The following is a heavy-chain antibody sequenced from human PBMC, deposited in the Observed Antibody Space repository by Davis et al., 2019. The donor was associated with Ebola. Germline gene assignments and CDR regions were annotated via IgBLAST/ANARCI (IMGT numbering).Heavy chain of an antibody. D-gene: IGHD5-12*01. Sequence: ASVKVSCKVSGYTLTELSMHWVRQAPGKGLEWMGGFDPEDGETIYAQKFQGRVTITRDTSASTAYMELSSLRSEDTAVYYCARGYSGYDWGLLDYWGQGTLVTVSS. CDR2: FDPEDGET. CDR1: GYTLTELS. V-gene: IGHV1-24*01. J-gene: IGHJ4*02. CDR3: ARGYSGYDWGLLDY.